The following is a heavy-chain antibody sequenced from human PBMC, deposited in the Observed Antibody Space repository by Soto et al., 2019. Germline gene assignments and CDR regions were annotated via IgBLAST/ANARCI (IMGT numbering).Heavy chain of an antibody. CDR2: VYYGGST. CDR3: ALRSMAVVPEY. D-gene: IGHD3-22*01. J-gene: IGHJ4*02. Sequence: SETLSLTCTVSGGSISSYYWSWIRQPPGKGLEWIGYVYYGGSTNYNPSLKSRVTLSVDTSTNQCSLTLSSMTAADTAVYYCALRSMAVVPEYWGQGTLVTVSS. V-gene: IGHV4-59*01. CDR1: GGSISSYY.